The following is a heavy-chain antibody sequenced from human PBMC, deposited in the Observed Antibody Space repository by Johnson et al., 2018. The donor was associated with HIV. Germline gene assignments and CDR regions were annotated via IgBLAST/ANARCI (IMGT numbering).Heavy chain of an antibody. Sequence: MLLVESGGGVVQPGRSLRLSCAASGFTFSSYAMHWVRQAPGKGLEWVGRIKSKTDGGTTDYAAPVKGRFTISRDDSKNTLYLQMNSLRAEDTALYYCARDHGWSRGWLFDAFDIWGQGTMVTVSS. CDR2: IKSKTDGGTT. D-gene: IGHD6-19*01. CDR3: ARDHGWSRGWLFDAFDI. J-gene: IGHJ3*02. V-gene: IGHV3-15*01. CDR1: GFTFSSYA.